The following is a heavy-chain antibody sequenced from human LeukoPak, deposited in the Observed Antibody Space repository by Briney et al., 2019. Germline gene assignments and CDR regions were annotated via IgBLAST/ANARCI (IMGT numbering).Heavy chain of an antibody. J-gene: IGHJ6*02. CDR2: TRDSGTHT. D-gene: IGHD4-23*01. V-gene: IGHV3-11*03. CDR3: ARSIGLAGGGVDV. Sequence: PGGSLTLSCAASAFSFSDYNMNWVRQAAGKGLEWVSYTRDSGTHTTYANSMTGRFTISRYNAKHSLYLQMNSLRAEDTAVYYCARSIGLAGGGVDVWGQGTTVTVSS. CDR1: AFSFSDYN.